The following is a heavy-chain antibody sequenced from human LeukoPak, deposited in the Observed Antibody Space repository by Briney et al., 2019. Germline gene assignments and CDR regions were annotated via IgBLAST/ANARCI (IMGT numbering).Heavy chain of an antibody. CDR3: ARDDWPYYFDY. Sequence: PSETLSLTCTVSGGSISSYYWSWIRQPPGKGLEWIGYIYYSGSTNYNPSLKSRVTISVDTSKNQFSLKLSSVTAADTAVYYCARDDWPYYFDYWGQGALVTVSS. V-gene: IGHV4-59*01. J-gene: IGHJ4*02. D-gene: IGHD3-9*01. CDR2: IYYSGST. CDR1: GGSISSYY.